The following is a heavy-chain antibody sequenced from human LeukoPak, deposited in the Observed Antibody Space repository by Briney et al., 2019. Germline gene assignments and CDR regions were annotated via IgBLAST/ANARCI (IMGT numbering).Heavy chain of an antibody. J-gene: IGHJ4*02. Sequence: PGRSLRLSCAASGFTFSSYGMHWVRQAPGKGLEWVAVRSYDGSNKYYADSVKGRFTISRDNSKNTLYLQMNSLRAEDTAVYYCAKVGRGYVWGSYRHPETYYFDYWGQGTLVTVSS. CDR2: RSYDGSNK. V-gene: IGHV3-30*18. CDR1: GFTFSSYG. CDR3: AKVGRGYVWGSYRHPETYYFDY. D-gene: IGHD3-16*02.